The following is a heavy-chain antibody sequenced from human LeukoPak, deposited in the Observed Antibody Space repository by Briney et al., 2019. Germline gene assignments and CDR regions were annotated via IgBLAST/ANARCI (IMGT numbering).Heavy chain of an antibody. D-gene: IGHD5-12*01. CDR2: ISSSSSYI. CDR3: ARATHYGMDV. CDR1: GFTFSSYA. J-gene: IGHJ6*02. Sequence: GGSLRLSCTASGFTFSSYAMTWVRQAPGKGLEWVSSISSSSSYIYYADSVKGRFTISRDNAKNSLYLQMNSLRAEDTAVYYCARATHYGMDVWGQGTTVTVSS. V-gene: IGHV3-21*01.